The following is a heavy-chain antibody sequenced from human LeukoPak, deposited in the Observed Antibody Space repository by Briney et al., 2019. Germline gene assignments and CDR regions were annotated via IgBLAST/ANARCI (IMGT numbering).Heavy chain of an antibody. Sequence: GGSLRLSCAASGFTFSSYGMHWVRQAPGKGLEWVAFVRSDGSNQHYTDSVKGRFTISRDNSKNTLYLQMSSLRAEDSAVYYCAKGYYYYDNSGPFDYWGQGTLVTVSS. CDR3: AKGYYYYDNSGPFDY. J-gene: IGHJ4*02. CDR2: VRSDGSNQ. V-gene: IGHV3-30*02. CDR1: GFTFSSYG. D-gene: IGHD3-22*01.